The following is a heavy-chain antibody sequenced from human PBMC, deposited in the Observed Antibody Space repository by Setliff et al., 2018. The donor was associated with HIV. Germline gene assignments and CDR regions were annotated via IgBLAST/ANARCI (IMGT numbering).Heavy chain of an antibody. CDR2: IIPISGTA. CDR3: ATRPVAGNIWKAHYYGMDV. Sequence: SVKVSCKASGGTFKNFAINWVRQAPGQGLEWMGGIIPISGTAVYAQNFRGRVTVTTYDSTNTAYMELGSLTPADTAIYFCATRPVAGNIWKAHYYGMDVWGQGTTVTVSS. V-gene: IGHV1-69*05. D-gene: IGHD6-19*01. J-gene: IGHJ6*02. CDR1: GGTFKNFA.